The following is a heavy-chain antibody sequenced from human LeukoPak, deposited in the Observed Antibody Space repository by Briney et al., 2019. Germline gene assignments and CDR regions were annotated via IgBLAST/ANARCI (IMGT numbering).Heavy chain of an antibody. V-gene: IGHV1-2*02. Sequence: ASVKVSCKASGYTFTGYYMHWVRQAPGQGLEWMGWINPNSGGTNYAQKFQGRVTMTRDTSISTAYMELSRPRSDDTAVYYCARERIQLWVMDVWGQGTTVTVSS. CDR1: GYTFTGYY. CDR2: INPNSGGT. D-gene: IGHD5-18*01. CDR3: ARERIQLWVMDV. J-gene: IGHJ6*02.